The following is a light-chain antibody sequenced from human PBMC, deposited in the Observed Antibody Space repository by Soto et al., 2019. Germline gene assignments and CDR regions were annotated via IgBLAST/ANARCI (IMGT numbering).Light chain of an antibody. Sequence: EIVMTQSPATLSVSPGERATLSCRASQSVSGNLAWYQQKPGQAPRLLIYGASTRATGIPARFSGSGSGTEFTLTINTLQSEDCADYQYQQYNNTPRAFGQGTKVEIK. CDR2: GAS. J-gene: IGKJ1*01. V-gene: IGKV3-15*01. CDR3: QQYNNTPRA. CDR1: QSVSGN.